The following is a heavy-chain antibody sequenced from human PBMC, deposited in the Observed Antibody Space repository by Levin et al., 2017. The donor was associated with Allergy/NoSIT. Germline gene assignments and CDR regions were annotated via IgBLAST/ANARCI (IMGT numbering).Heavy chain of an antibody. CDR1: GYTFTGYY. Sequence: ASVKVSCKASGYTFTGYYMHWVRQAPGQGLEWMGRINPNSGGTNYAQKFQGRVTMTRDTSISTAYMELSRLRSDDTAVYYCARDTMVQGVIIPGYAFDIWGQGTMVTVSS. V-gene: IGHV1-2*06. J-gene: IGHJ3*02. CDR2: INPNSGGT. D-gene: IGHD3-10*01. CDR3: ARDTMVQGVIIPGYAFDI.